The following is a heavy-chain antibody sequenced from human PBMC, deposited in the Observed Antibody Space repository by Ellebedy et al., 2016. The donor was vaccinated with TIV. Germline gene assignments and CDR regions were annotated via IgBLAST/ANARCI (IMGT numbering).Heavy chain of an antibody. CDR1: GFTFSSYW. CDR2: IKQDGSEK. CDR3: AGDCGIAGADDY. D-gene: IGHD6-13*01. V-gene: IGHV3-7*01. Sequence: GGSLRLSCAASGFTFSSYWMSWVRQAPGKGLEWVANIKQDGSEKYNVDSVKGRFTISRDNAKNSLYLQMNSLRDEDTAVYYCAGDCGIAGADDYWGQGTLITVSS. J-gene: IGHJ4*02.